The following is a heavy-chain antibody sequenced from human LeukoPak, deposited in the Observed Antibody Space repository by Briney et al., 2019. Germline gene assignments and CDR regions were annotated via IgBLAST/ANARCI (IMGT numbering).Heavy chain of an antibody. CDR3: AKHRAPGAFDI. Sequence: GGSLRLSCAASGFTFSSYGMSWVRQAPGKGLGWVAGIAPSGGGTEYADSVKGRFTISRDNSKNTLYLQMNSLRAEDTAVYYCAKHRAPGAFDIWGQGTMVTVSS. V-gene: IGHV3-23*01. CDR2: IAPSGGGT. J-gene: IGHJ3*02. D-gene: IGHD1-14*01. CDR1: GFTFSSYG.